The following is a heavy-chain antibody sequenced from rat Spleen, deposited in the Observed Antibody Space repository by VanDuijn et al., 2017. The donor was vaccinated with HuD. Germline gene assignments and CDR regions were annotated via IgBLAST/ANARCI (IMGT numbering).Heavy chain of an antibody. J-gene: IGHJ2*01. CDR1: GINFSNYY. D-gene: IGHD1-4*01. CDR2: ISYDGSSS. CDR3: TTEATRAYFDY. Sequence: EVQLVESGGGSVQPGRSMKLSCAASGINFSNYYMAWVRQAPTKGLEWVATISYDGSSSYYRDSVKGRFTISRDNAKSTLYLQMDSLRSEDTATYYCTTEATRAYFDYWGQGVMVTVSS. V-gene: IGHV5-20*01.